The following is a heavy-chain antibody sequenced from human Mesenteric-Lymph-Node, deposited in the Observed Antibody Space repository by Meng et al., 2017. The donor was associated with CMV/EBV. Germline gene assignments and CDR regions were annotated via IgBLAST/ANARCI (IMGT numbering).Heavy chain of an antibody. J-gene: IGHJ4*02. CDR2: IIPLFGTT. CDR3: ARSPKLQLENFDY. CDR1: GGTFTNYA. D-gene: IGHD6-13*01. V-gene: IGHV1-69*05. Sequence: CRASGGTFTNYAFSWARQAPGQGLEWMGGIIPLFGTTNYGQRFQGRLTITTDESTSTAYMELSGLRSEDTAVYYCARSPKLQLENFDYWGQGTLVTVSS.